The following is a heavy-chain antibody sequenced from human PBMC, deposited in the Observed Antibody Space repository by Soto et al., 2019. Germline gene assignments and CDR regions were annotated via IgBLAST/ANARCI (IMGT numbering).Heavy chain of an antibody. CDR1: GGTFSSYA. J-gene: IGHJ4*02. CDR2: IIPIFGTA. V-gene: IGHV1-69*13. D-gene: IGHD3-22*01. CDR3: AGGGTKYYYDQSGDVDY. Sequence: SVKVSCKASGGTFSSYAISWVRQAPGQGLEWMGGIIPIFGTANYAQRFQGRVTITADESTSTAYMELSSLRSEDTAVYYCAGGGTKYYYDQSGDVDYWGQGTLVTVSS.